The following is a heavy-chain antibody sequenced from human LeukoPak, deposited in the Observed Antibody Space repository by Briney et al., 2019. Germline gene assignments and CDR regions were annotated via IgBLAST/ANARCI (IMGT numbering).Heavy chain of an antibody. CDR3: ARATTVVTSLYFDY. D-gene: IGHD4-23*01. CDR2: IYPGDSDT. Sequence: PGESLKISCKGSGYSFTTYWIAWVRQMPGKGLEWMGIIYPGDSDTRYSPSFQGQVTISADKSISTAYLQWSSLKASDTAMYYCARATTVVTSLYFDYWGQGTLVTVSS. J-gene: IGHJ4*02. CDR1: GYSFTTYW. V-gene: IGHV5-51*01.